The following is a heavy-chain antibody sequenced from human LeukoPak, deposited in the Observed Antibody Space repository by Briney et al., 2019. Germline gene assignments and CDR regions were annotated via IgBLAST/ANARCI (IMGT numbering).Heavy chain of an antibody. J-gene: IGHJ4*02. V-gene: IGHV3-30*03. CDR1: GFAFSSYG. CDR3: ARDSLEVTTSGWFDY. Sequence: GGSLRLSCAASGFAFSSYGMHWVRQAPGKGLEWVAVISYDGSNKYYADSVKGRFTISRDNSKNTLYLQMNSLRAEDTAVYYCARDSLEVTTSGWFDYWGQGTLVTVSS. D-gene: IGHD4-17*01. CDR2: ISYDGSNK.